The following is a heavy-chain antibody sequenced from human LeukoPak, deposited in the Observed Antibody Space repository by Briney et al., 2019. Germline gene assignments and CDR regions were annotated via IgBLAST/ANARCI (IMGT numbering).Heavy chain of an antibody. CDR2: IIPIFGTA. D-gene: IGHD4-17*01. V-gene: IGHV1-69*01. CDR1: GGTFSSYA. Sequence: SVTVSCKASGGTFSSYAISWVRQAPGQGLEWMGGIIPIFGTANYAQKFQGRVTITADESTSTAYMELSSLRSEDTAVYYCARAEPDGDYAPRLIYYYGMDVWGQGTTVTVSS. CDR3: ARAEPDGDYAPRLIYYYGMDV. J-gene: IGHJ6*02.